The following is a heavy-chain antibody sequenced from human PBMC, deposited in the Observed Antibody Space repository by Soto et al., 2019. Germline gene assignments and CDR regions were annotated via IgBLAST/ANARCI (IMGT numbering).Heavy chain of an antibody. D-gene: IGHD6-13*01. J-gene: IGHJ4*02. Sequence: ASLKVSCKVSGYTLTELSMHWVRQAPGKGLEWMGGFDPEDGEAIYAQKVQGRVTMTEDTSTDTAYMELSRLRSEDTAVYYCATKIAAAGQFDYWRQGTLVTVSS. CDR3: ATKIAAAGQFDY. V-gene: IGHV1-24*01. CDR1: GYTLTELS. CDR2: FDPEDGEA.